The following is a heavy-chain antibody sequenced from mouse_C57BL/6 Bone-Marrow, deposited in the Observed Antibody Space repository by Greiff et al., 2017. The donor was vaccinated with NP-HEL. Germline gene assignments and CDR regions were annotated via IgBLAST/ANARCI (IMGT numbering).Heavy chain of an antibody. D-gene: IGHD2-12*01. CDR1: GFTFSSYG. CDR3: ARHSYYFDY. V-gene: IGHV5-6*01. Sequence: EVNLVGSGGDLVKPGGSLKLSCAASGFTFSSYGMSWVRQTPDKRLEWVATISSGGSYTYYPDSVKGRFTISRDNAKNTLYLQMSSLKSEDTAMYYCARHSYYFDYWGQGTTLTVSS. CDR2: ISSGGSYT. J-gene: IGHJ2*01.